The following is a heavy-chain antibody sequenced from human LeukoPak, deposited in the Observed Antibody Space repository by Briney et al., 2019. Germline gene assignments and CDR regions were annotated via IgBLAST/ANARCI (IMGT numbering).Heavy chain of an antibody. Sequence: GGSLRLSCAASGFTFSSYSMNWVRQAPGKGLEWVSYISSSSSTIYYADSVKGRFTISRDNAKNSLYLQMNSLRAEDTAVYYCARDTTVTTLDYFDYWGQGTLVTVSS. V-gene: IGHV3-48*01. CDR2: ISSSSSTI. CDR1: GFTFSSYS. J-gene: IGHJ4*02. D-gene: IGHD4-17*01. CDR3: ARDTTVTTLDYFDY.